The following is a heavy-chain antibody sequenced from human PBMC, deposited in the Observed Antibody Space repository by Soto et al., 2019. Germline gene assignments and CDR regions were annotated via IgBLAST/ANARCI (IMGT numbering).Heavy chain of an antibody. V-gene: IGHV4-34*01. Sequence: QVQLQQWGAGLLKTSETLSLTCAVYGGSFSGYYWSWIRQPPGKGLEWIGEINHSGSTNYNPSLKSRVTISVDTSKNQFSLKLSSVTAADTAVYYCARGLQSYYDFWGGYPTATYFDYWGQGTLVTVSS. CDR2: INHSGST. J-gene: IGHJ4*02. CDR1: GGSFSGYY. CDR3: ARGLQSYYDFWGGYPTATYFDY. D-gene: IGHD3-3*01.